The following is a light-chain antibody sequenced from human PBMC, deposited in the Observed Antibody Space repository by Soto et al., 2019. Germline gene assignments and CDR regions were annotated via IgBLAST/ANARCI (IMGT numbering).Light chain of an antibody. CDR2: EVT. Sequence: QSALTQPASVSGSPGQSITISCTGTSSDVGAYNYVSWYQQHPDKAPKLIIYEVTNRPSGVSNRFSGSKSGNTASLTISGLQAEDGADYYCSSYTSSSPVVFGGGTKLTVL. CDR3: SSYTSSSPVV. V-gene: IGLV2-14*01. J-gene: IGLJ2*01. CDR1: SSDVGAYNY.